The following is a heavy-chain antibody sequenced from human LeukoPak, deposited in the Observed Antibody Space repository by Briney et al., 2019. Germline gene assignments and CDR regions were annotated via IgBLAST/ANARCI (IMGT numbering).Heavy chain of an antibody. J-gene: IGHJ4*02. D-gene: IGHD1-14*01. CDR3: ARGLGRGQPPRDPDDFDY. CDR2: ISGSGGST. Sequence: GGSLRLSCAASGFTFSSYAMSWVRQAPGKGLEWVSAISGSGGSTYYADSVKGRFTISRDNAKNSLYLQMNSLRAEDTAVYYCARGLGRGQPPRDPDDFDYWGQGTLVTVSS. V-gene: IGHV3-23*01. CDR1: GFTFSSYA.